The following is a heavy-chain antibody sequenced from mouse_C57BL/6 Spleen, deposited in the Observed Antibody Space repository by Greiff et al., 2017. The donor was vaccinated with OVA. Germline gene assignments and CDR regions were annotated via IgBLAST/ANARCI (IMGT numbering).Heavy chain of an antibody. CDR2: IWSGGST. CDR3: AKSITTVVAFDY. Sequence: VMLVESGPGLVQPSQSLSITCTVSGFSLTSYGVHWVRQPPGKGLEWLGVIWSGGSTDYNAAFISRLSISKDNSKSQVFFKMNSLQADDTAIYYCAKSITTVVAFDYWGQGTTLTVSS. CDR1: GFSLTSYG. V-gene: IGHV2-4*01. J-gene: IGHJ2*01. D-gene: IGHD1-1*01.